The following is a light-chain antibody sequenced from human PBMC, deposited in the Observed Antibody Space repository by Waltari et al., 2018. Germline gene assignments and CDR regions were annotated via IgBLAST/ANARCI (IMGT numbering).Light chain of an antibody. V-gene: IGLV2-14*03. CDR3: SSYISHNSRM. CDR2: DLR. CDR1: PRGVGNYNS. J-gene: IGLJ3*02. Sequence: QSALTQAASLSGSPGPSNPLSRTGIPRGVGNYNSVFWYQQQPGKAPKLVIYDLRDRPSGISNRFSGSKSGSTASLTISGLQVEDEADYYCSSYISHNSRMFGGGTKLTVL.